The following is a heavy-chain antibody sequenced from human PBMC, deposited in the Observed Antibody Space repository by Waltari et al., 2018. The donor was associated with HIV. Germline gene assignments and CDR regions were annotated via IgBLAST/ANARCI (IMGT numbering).Heavy chain of an antibody. CDR1: GFAFSNAW. CDR2: IKSKTDGGTT. V-gene: IGHV3-15*01. Sequence: EVQLVESGGGLVKPGGSRSLSCAASGFAFSNAWMSWARQAPGKGLEWVGRIKSKTDGGTTDYAAPVKGRFTISRDDSKNTLYLQMNSLKTEDTAVYYCTTDPFGSYGYWGQGTLVTVSS. J-gene: IGHJ4*02. CDR3: TTDPFGSYGY. D-gene: IGHD5-18*01.